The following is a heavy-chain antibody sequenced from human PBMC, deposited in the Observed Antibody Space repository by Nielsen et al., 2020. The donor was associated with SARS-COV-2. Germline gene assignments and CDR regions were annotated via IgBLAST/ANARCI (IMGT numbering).Heavy chain of an antibody. CDR3: ARGRSGTYYYGMDV. V-gene: IGHV3-23*01. Sequence: GESLKISCAASGFTFSSYAMSWVRQAPGKGLEWVSTISGSAGDTYYADSVKGRFTISRDNSKNTLFLQMNSLRAEDTAVYYCARGRSGTYYYGMDVWGQGTTVTVSS. J-gene: IGHJ6*02. CDR2: ISGSAGDT. D-gene: IGHD1-26*01. CDR1: GFTFSSYA.